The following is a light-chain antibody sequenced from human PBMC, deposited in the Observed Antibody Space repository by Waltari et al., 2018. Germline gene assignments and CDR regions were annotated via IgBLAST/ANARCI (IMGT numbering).Light chain of an antibody. Sequence: DVVMTQSPLSLPVTLGQPASISCRSSQSLVASAGNTYLNWFQQRPGQSPRRLVYRVSKRDSGVPDRFSGGGSGTDFTLRISRVEAEDVGVYYCMQGSHWPWTFGQGTKVEIK. J-gene: IGKJ1*01. CDR3: MQGSHWPWT. CDR1: QSLVASAGNTY. CDR2: RVS. V-gene: IGKV2-30*01.